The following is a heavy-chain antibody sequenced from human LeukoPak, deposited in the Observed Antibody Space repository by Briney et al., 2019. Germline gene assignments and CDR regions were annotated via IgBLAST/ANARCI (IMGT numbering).Heavy chain of an antibody. CDR2: IYYSGST. V-gene: IGHV4-59*01. CDR1: GGSISSYY. CDR3: ARDRTAMVSGFRYYYYYGMDV. Sequence: SETLSLTCTVSGGSISSYYWSWIRQPPGKGLEWIGYIYYSGSTNYNPSLKSRVTISVDTSKNQFSLKLSSVTAADTAVYYCARDRTAMVSGFRYYYYYGMDVWGKGTTVTVSS. D-gene: IGHD5-18*01. J-gene: IGHJ6*04.